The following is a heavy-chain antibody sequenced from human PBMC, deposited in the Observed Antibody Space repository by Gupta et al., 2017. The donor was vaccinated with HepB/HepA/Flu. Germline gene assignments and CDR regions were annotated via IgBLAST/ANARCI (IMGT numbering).Heavy chain of an antibody. Sequence: AQKFQGRVTMTRDTSISTAYMELSRLRSDDTAVYYCATKSDFGWFDPWGQGTLVTVSS. D-gene: IGHD3-3*01. J-gene: IGHJ5*02. V-gene: IGHV1-2*02. CDR3: ATKSDFGWFDP.